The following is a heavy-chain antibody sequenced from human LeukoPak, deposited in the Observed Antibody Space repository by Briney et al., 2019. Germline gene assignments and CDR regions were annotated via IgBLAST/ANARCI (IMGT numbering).Heavy chain of an antibody. V-gene: IGHV1-8*01. J-gene: IGHJ6*03. CDR2: MNPNSGNT. CDR1: GYTFTSYD. Sequence: ASVKVSCKASGYTFTSYDINWVRQATGQGLEWMGWMNPNSGNTGYAQKFQGRVTMTRNTSISTAYMELSSLRSEDTAVYYCARECRSTSCYGDYYYYYMDVWGKGTTVTVSS. CDR3: ARECRSTSCYGDYYYYYMDV. D-gene: IGHD2-2*01.